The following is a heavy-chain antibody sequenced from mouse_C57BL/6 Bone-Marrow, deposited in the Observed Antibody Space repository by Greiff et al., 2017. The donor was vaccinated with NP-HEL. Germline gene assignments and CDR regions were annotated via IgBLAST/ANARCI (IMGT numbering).Heavy chain of an antibody. CDR3: ARGYYYGSSYWYFDV. J-gene: IGHJ1*03. D-gene: IGHD1-1*01. Sequence: DVKLVESGGGLVQPGGSLKLSCAASGFTFSDYYMYWVRQTPEKRLEWVAYISNGGGSTYYPDTVKGRFTISRDNAKNTLYLQMSRLKSEDTAMYYCARGYYYGSSYWYFDVWGTGTTVTVSS. CDR1: GFTFSDYY. V-gene: IGHV5-12*01. CDR2: ISNGGGST.